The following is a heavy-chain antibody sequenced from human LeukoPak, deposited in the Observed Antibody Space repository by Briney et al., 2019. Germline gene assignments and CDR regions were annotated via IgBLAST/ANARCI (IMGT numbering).Heavy chain of an antibody. J-gene: IGHJ4*02. Sequence: ASVKVSCKASGYTFTGYYMHWVRQAPGQGLEWMGWINPNSGGTNYAQKFQGRVTMTRDTSISTAYMELSRLRSGDTAVYYCAAMATTYEGFDYWGQGTLVTVSS. V-gene: IGHV1-2*02. CDR2: INPNSGGT. D-gene: IGHD5-24*01. CDR3: AAMATTYEGFDY. CDR1: GYTFTGYY.